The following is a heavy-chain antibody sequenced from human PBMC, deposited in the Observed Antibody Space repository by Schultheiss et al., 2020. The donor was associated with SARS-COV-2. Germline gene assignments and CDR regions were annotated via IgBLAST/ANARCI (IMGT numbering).Heavy chain of an antibody. V-gene: IGHV3-30*04. CDR1: GFAFSDYA. J-gene: IGHJ4*02. D-gene: IGHD2-15*01. CDR3: ARDLLCNGGSCYSWTFDR. Sequence: GGSLRLSCEASGFAFSDYAMHWVRQAPGTGLAWITVISYEGSQTKYADSVKGRFTISRDNSKNILYLQMDSLRAEDTAVYYCARDLLCNGGSCYSWTFDRWGQGTLVTVSS. CDR2: ISYEGSQT.